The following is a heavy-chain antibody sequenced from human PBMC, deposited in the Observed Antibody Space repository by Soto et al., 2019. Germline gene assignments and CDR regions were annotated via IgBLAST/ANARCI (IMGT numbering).Heavy chain of an antibody. CDR3: AKNQGVELVPLATVDWFDP. V-gene: IGHV3-23*01. CDR1: GFTFSTYA. Sequence: EVQLLDSGGGLVQPGGSLRLSCAASGFTFSTYAMGWVRQAPGKGLEWVSTFTGGGRTFYADFVKGRFTISRDNSKSTVYLELNNLSAEDTAVYHCAKNQGVELVPLATVDWFDPWGQGSVVTVSS. D-gene: IGHD1-26*01. CDR2: FTGGGRT. J-gene: IGHJ5*02.